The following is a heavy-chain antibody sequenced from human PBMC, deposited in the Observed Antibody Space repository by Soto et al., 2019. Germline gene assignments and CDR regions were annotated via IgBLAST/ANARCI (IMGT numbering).Heavy chain of an antibody. J-gene: IGHJ5*01. V-gene: IGHV1-69*01. CDR3: ARDREDGSGTKYNWFDS. CDR1: GGTFGNLG. Sequence: QMQLVQSGAEVKKPGSSVKVSCKASGGTFGNLGISWLRQAPGQGLEWMGGTIPIFDTPHYAEKFRDRLTNTEDSTSTAYMELTSHSYEETATYYCARDREDGSGTKYNWFDSWGQGTLVTVSS. D-gene: IGHD3-10*01. CDR2: TIPIFDTP.